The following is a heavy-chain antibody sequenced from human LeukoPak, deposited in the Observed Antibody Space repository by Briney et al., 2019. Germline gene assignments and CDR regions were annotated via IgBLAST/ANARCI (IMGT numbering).Heavy chain of an antibody. D-gene: IGHD3-3*01. CDR1: GFSFRSYW. V-gene: IGHV3-7*01. J-gene: IGHJ4*02. Sequence: PGGSLRLSCVVSGFSFRSYWMSWVRQAPGKGLEWLANIKEDGGEKYYVDSVKGRFTISRDNAKNSLYLQMNSLRAEDTAVYYCARDHRFLEWFLSSYFDYWGQGTLVTVSS. CDR3: ARDHRFLEWFLSSYFDY. CDR2: IKEDGGEK.